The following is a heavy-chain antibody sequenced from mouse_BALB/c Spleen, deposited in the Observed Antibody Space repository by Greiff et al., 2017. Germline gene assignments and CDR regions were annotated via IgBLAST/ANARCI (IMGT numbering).Heavy chain of an antibody. D-gene: IGHD3-3*01. CDR2: INSNGGST. Sequence: EVKLMESGGGLVQPGGSLKLSCAASGFTFSSYGMSWVRQTPDKRLELVATINSNGGSTYYPDSVKGRFTISRDNAKNTLYLQMSSLKSEDTAMCYCASGDIDYWGQGTTLTVSS. V-gene: IGHV5-6-3*01. CDR3: ASGDIDY. CDR1: GFTFSSYG. J-gene: IGHJ2*01.